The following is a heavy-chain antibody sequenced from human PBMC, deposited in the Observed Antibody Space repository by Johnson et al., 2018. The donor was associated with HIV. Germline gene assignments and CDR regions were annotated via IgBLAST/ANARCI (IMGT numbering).Heavy chain of an antibody. J-gene: IGHJ3*02. D-gene: IGHD2-21*02. CDR2: ISDDGTNK. CDR3: ARDADSDAFDI. Sequence: QVQLVESGGGLVQPGRSLRLSCAASGFTFSSYAMHWVRQAPGKGLEWVAVISDDGTNKYYADSVKGRFTISRDNSENTLYLQMNSLRTEDTAVYYCARDADSDAFDIWGQGTLVTVSS. CDR1: GFTFSSYA. V-gene: IGHV3-30-3*01.